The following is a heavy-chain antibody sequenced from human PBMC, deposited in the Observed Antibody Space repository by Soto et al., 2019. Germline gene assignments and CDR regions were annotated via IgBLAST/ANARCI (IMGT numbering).Heavy chain of an antibody. CDR1: GFTFSSYA. D-gene: IGHD5-18*01. CDR3: AKDYSNWATAMVRGGADWFDP. V-gene: IGHV3-23*01. CDR2: ISGSGGST. J-gene: IGHJ5*02. Sequence: GGSLRLSCAASGFTFSSYAMSWVRQAPGKGLEWVSAISGSGGSTYYADSVKGRFTISRDNSKNTLYLQMNSLRAEDTAVYYCAKDYSNWATAMVRGGADWFDPWGQGTLVTVSS.